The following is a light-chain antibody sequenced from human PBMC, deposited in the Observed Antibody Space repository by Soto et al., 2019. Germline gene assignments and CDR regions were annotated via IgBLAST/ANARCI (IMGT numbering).Light chain of an antibody. CDR3: QQYNNWPPWT. CDR1: QSVSSN. Sequence: EIVTTQSPATLSVSPGERATLSCRASQSVSSNLAWYQQKPGQAPRLLIYGASTRATGIPARFGGSGSGTEFTLTISSLQSEDFAVYYCQQYNNWPPWTFGQGTKVEIK. J-gene: IGKJ1*01. CDR2: GAS. V-gene: IGKV3-15*01.